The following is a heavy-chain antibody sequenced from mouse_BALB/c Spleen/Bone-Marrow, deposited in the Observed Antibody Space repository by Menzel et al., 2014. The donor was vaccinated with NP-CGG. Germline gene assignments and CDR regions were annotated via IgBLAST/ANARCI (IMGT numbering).Heavy chain of an antibody. D-gene: IGHD2-14*01. CDR2: ISGYYGDA. V-gene: IGHV1S137*01. Sequence: QVQLQQSGAKLVRPGVSVKISCKGSGYTSTDHAMHWVKRSHAKSLEWIGLISGYYGDAIYNQKFKGKATMTVDKSSSIAYMELARLTSEDSAIYYCARSGKVRNAMDYWGQGTSVTVSS. J-gene: IGHJ4*01. CDR1: GYTSTDHA. CDR3: ARSGKVRNAMDY.